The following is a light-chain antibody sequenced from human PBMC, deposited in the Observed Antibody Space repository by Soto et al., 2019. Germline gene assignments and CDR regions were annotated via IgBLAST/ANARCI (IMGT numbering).Light chain of an antibody. CDR3: QQSYNLKFT. CDR1: QSLSRY. Sequence: DIQMTQSPSSLSASVGDRVTITCRASQSLSRYLNWYQQKPGKAPKLLIYAASTLQSGVPSRFSGSESGTDFTLTISSLQPEDFATCYCQQSYNLKFTFVPGTKVDIK. CDR2: AAS. V-gene: IGKV1-39*01. J-gene: IGKJ3*01.